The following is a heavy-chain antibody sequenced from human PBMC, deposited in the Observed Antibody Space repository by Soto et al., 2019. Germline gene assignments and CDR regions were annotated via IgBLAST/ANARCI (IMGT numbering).Heavy chain of an antibody. D-gene: IGHD2-15*01. V-gene: IGHV1-2*02. CDR3: ARDGFYCSGDNCYSEAYGMDV. CDR2: INPNSGGT. CDR1: GFTFTGYR. Sequence: ASVKVSCKASGFTFTGYRMHWVRQAPGQGLEWMGWINPNSGGTNYARKFQGRVTMTRDTSITTAYMELNRLKSDDTAVYYCARDGFYCSGDNCYSEAYGMDVWGQGTTVTVSS. J-gene: IGHJ6*02.